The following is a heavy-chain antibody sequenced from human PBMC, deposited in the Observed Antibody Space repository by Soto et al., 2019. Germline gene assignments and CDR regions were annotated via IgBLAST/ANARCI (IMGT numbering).Heavy chain of an antibody. V-gene: IGHV1-3*01. J-gene: IGHJ4*02. CDR3: ARAISGYVT. Sequence: VQLVQSGAEVKKPGASVMVSCKASGITYSTYAIHWVRQAPGQSLEWMGWINAGNGDTRYSEKLQGRVTLTRDTSARTAYMDLSSVRSEDTAIYYCARAISGYVTWGQGTLVTVSS. CDR1: GITYSTYA. CDR2: INAGNGDT. D-gene: IGHD5-12*01.